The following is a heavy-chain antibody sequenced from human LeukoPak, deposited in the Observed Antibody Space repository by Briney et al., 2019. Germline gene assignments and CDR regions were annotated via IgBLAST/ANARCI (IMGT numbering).Heavy chain of an antibody. Sequence: ASVKVSCKASGYTFTSYDINWVRQATGHGLEWMGWMNPNSGNTGYAQKFQGRVTMTRNTSISTAYLELSSLRSEDTAVYYCARVGRRYYYDSRRRQNWFDPWGQGTLVTVSS. CDR3: ARVGRRYYYDSRRRQNWFDP. V-gene: IGHV1-8*01. J-gene: IGHJ5*02. CDR1: GYTFTSYD. CDR2: MNPNSGNT. D-gene: IGHD3-22*01.